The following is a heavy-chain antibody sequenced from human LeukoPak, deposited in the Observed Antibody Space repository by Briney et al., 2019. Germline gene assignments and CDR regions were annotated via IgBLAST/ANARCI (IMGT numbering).Heavy chain of an antibody. CDR3: ARDLSHGDVDY. D-gene: IGHD7-27*01. CDR2: INDVGDST. Sequence: GGSLRLSCAASGFTFRTFWMHWVRQAPGKGVGWVSRINDVGDSTIYADSVKGRFTVSRDNANNTLYLQMHSLRADDSAVYYCARDLSHGDVDYWGPGTLVTVSS. J-gene: IGHJ4*02. V-gene: IGHV3-74*01. CDR1: GFTFRTFW.